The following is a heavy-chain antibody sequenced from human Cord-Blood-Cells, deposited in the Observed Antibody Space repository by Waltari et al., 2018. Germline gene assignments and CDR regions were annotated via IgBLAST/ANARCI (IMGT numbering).Heavy chain of an antibody. CDR3: ATPAKQVGATYLSKGGAFDI. CDR1: GFTFSSYA. D-gene: IGHD1-26*01. V-gene: IGHV3-23*01. CDR2: ISGSGGST. J-gene: IGHJ3*02. Sequence: EVQLLESGGGLVQPGGSLRLSCAASGFTFSSYAMSWVRQAPGKGLEWVSAISGSGGSTYYADSGKGRFTISRDNSKNTLYLQMNSLRAEDTAVYYCATPAKQVGATYLSKGGAFDIWGQGTMVTVSS.